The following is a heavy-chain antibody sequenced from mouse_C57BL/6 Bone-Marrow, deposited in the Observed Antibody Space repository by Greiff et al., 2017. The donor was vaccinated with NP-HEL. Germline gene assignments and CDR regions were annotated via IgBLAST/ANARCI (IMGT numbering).Heavy chain of an antibody. D-gene: IGHD2-3*01. CDR2: IDPETGGT. J-gene: IGHJ2*01. V-gene: IGHV1-15*01. CDR3: TRKWLLFYFDY. CDR1: GYTFTDYE. Sequence: VQLQQSGAELVRPGASVTLSCKASGYTFTDYEMHWVKQTPVHGLEWIGAIDPETGGTAYNQKFKGKAILTADKSSSTAYMELRSLTSDDSAVYYCTRKWLLFYFDYWGQGTTLTVSS.